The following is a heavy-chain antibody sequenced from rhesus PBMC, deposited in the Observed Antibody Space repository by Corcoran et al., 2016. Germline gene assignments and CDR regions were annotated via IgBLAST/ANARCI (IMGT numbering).Heavy chain of an antibody. Sequence: QVQLQESGPGVVKPSETLSLTCTVSGGPISGYYWSWIRQPPGKGLEWIGGIDSNSESTNYNPSLKGRVTISKDTSKNRFSLQLSSVTATDTAVYYCATPPLNNWNYFDYWGQGVLVTVSS. V-gene: IGHV4S12*01. D-gene: IGHD1-26*01. CDR1: GGPISGYY. CDR3: ATPPLNNWNYFDY. J-gene: IGHJ4*01. CDR2: IDSNSEST.